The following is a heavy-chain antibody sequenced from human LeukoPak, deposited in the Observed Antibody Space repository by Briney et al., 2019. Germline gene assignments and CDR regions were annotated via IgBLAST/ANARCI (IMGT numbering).Heavy chain of an antibody. J-gene: IGHJ5*02. CDR3: TRAGQEQLGYNWFDP. CDR2: IKSDGTMT. V-gene: IGHV3-74*03. CDR1: GFTFSRYR. Sequence: PGGSLRLSCAASGFTFSRYRMHWVRQRPGEGLEWVSCIKSDGTMTTYADSVKGRFTISRDDAKNTLFLEMNSLRGEDTAVYYCTRAGQEQLGYNWFDPWGQGTLVTVSS. D-gene: IGHD6-13*01.